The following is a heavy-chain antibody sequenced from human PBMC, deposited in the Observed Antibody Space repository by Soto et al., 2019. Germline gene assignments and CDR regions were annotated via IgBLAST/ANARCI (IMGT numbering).Heavy chain of an antibody. CDR1: DATFRGHS. CDR2: IIPIFGTA. CDR3: AGPGPSGYPGGFDY. J-gene: IGHJ4*02. Sequence: PVKCSSKPFDATFRGHSISWVRQLLGQGLEWMGGIIPIFGTANYAQKFQGRVTITADESTSTAYMELSSLRSEDTAVYYCAGPGPSGYPGGFDYWGQGTLVTVSS. D-gene: IGHD5-12*01. V-gene: IGHV1-69*13.